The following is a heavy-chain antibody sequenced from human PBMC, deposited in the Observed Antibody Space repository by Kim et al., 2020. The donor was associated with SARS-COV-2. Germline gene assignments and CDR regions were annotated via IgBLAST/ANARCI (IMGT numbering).Heavy chain of an antibody. Sequence: KYYVDSVKGRFTISRDNAKNSLYLQMNSLRAEDTAVYYCARDYYYYYMDVWGKGTTVTVSS. CDR2: K. J-gene: IGHJ6*03. CDR3: ARDYYYYYMDV. V-gene: IGHV3-7*01.